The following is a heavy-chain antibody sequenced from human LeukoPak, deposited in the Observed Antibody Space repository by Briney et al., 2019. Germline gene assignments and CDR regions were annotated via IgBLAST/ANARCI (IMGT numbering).Heavy chain of an antibody. CDR2: ISGYNGDT. J-gene: IGHJ6*03. V-gene: IGHV1-18*01. D-gene: IGHD3-22*01. Sequence: ASVKISCKSSGYTFTNYGISWVRQAPGQGLEWMGWISGYNGDTRYAQDPQGRVTVTTDTSTSTSYMELRSLRAEDTAVYYCAREGAFDTSGYPYYHYMDVWGKGTTVTVSS. CDR3: AREGAFDTSGYPYYHYMDV. CDR1: GYTFTNYG.